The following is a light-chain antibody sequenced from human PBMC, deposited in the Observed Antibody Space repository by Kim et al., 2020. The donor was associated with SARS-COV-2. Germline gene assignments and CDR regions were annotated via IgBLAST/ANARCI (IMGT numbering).Light chain of an antibody. CDR1: QSISSH. CDR3: QQSYSTPALT. J-gene: IGKJ4*01. CDR2: AAS. Sequence: DIQMTQSPSSLSASVGDRVTITCRTSQSISSHLNWYHQKPERAPKLLIYAASSLQSGVPSRFSGSGSGTDFTLTISSLQPEDFATYDCQQSYSTPALTFGGGTKVDIK. V-gene: IGKV1-39*01.